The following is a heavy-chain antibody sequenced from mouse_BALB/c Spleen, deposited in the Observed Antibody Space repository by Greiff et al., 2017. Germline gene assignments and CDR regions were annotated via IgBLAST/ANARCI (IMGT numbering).Heavy chain of an antibody. Sequence: VQLQQSGGDLVKPGGSLKLSCAASGFTFSSYGMSWVRQTPDKRLEWVATISSGGSYTYYPDSVKGRFTISRDNAKNTLYLQMSSLKSEDAAMYYCATPGDYGSEGFAYWGQGTLVTVSA. V-gene: IGHV5-6*01. CDR1: GFTFSSYG. J-gene: IGHJ3*01. CDR3: ATPGDYGSEGFAY. CDR2: ISSGGSYT. D-gene: IGHD1-1*01.